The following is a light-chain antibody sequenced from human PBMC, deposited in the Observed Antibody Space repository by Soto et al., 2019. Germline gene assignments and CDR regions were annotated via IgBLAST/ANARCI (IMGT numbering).Light chain of an antibody. Sequence: EIVLTQSPGTLSLSPGERATLSCRASQSVSSSYLAWYQQKPGQAPRLLIYGASSRATGIPDRFSGSGSGTDFTLTISRLEPEDFAVYYCQQYGDWPPDTFGQGTKLEI. CDR3: QQYGDWPPDT. V-gene: IGKV3-20*01. CDR2: GAS. J-gene: IGKJ2*01. CDR1: QSVSSSY.